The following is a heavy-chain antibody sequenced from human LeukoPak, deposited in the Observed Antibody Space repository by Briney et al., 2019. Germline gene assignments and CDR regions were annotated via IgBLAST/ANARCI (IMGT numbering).Heavy chain of an antibody. CDR2: IYRSGNT. J-gene: IGHJ6*03. CDR3: ARDVGVYYYYYMDV. D-gene: IGHD1-26*01. V-gene: IGHV4-38-2*02. Sequence: AETLSLTCVVSDYSITSGFYWGWIRQPPGKGLEWIGTIYRSGNTYYNPSLKRRVTISIDTSKNQFSLKLSSVTAADTAVYYCARDVGVYYYYYMDVWGKGTTVTVSS. CDR1: DYSITSGFY.